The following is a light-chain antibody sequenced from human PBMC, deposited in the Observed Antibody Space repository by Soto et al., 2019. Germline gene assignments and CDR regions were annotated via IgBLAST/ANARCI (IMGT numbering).Light chain of an antibody. J-gene: IGKJ1*01. Sequence: ELVMTQSPATLSVSPGERATLSCRASQSVSSNLAWYQQKPGQAPRLLIYGASTRATGIPARFSGSGSGTEFTLTISSLQSEDCAVYYCQQYNNWPQTFGQGTTVEIK. CDR1: QSVSSN. V-gene: IGKV3-15*01. CDR3: QQYNNWPQT. CDR2: GAS.